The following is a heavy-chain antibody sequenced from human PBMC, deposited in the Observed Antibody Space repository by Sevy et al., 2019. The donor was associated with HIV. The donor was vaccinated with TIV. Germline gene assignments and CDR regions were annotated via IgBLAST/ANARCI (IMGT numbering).Heavy chain of an antibody. J-gene: IGHJ4*01. CDR1: GDSVSGSS. D-gene: IGHD3-3*01. CDR3: ARLNFWTGYYPAMYYFDT. V-gene: IGHV4-59*08. CDR2: IFESGNT. Sequence: SETLSLFCSVSGDSVSGSSWSWIRQPPGKGLEWTGNIFESGNTNYYPSLKTRTTISVDTSKNQFPLQLASVAAADTAVYYCARLNFWTGYYPAMYYFDTWGRGTLVTVSS.